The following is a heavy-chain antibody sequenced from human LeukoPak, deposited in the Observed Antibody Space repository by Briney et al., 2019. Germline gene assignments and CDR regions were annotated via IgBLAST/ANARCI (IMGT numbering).Heavy chain of an antibody. CDR1: GFTFDDYA. CDR2: ISWNSGSI. V-gene: IGHV3-9*01. D-gene: IGHD6-13*01. J-gene: IGHJ6*03. Sequence: GRSLRLSCAASGFTFDDYAMHWVRQAPGKGLEWVSGISWNSGSIGYADSVKGRFTISRDNAKNSLYLQMNSLKTEDTAVYYCTTLLGLLVDSSWSFTDYYYYMDVWGKGTTVTVSS. CDR3: TTLLGLLVDSSWSFTDYYYYMDV.